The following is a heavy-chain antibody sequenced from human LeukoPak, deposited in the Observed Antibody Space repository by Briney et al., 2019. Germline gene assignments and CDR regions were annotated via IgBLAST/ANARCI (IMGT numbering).Heavy chain of an antibody. Sequence: GGSLRLSCAASGFTFDDYGMSWVRQAPGKGLEWVSFIRSDGTTEYAASVKGRFTISTDDSKSIAYLQLSSLKTEDTAVYFCTLGYDTSAYYFDVFDYWGQGTLVTVSS. V-gene: IGHV3-49*04. CDR3: TLGYDTSAYYFDVFDY. CDR1: GFTFDDYG. D-gene: IGHD3-22*01. J-gene: IGHJ4*02. CDR2: IRSDGTT.